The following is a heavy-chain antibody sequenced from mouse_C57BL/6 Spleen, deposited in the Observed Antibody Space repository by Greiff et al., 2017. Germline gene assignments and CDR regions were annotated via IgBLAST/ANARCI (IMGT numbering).Heavy chain of an antibody. CDR1: GYTFTSYG. J-gene: IGHJ4*01. D-gene: IGHD2-1*01. Sequence: VQLQQSGAELARPGASVKLSCKASGYTFTSYGISWVKQRTGQGLEWIGEIYPRSGNTYYNEKFKGKATLTADKSSSTAYMELRNLTSEDSAVYFCARGGGNSLYAMDYWGQGTSVTVSS. V-gene: IGHV1-81*01. CDR2: IYPRSGNT. CDR3: ARGGGNSLYAMDY.